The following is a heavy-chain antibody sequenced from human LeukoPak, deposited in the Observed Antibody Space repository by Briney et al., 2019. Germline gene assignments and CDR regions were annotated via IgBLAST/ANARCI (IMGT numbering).Heavy chain of an antibody. D-gene: IGHD3-16*01. Sequence: SETLSLTCSVSGGSISTSPYYWGWIRQPPRKGLEWIGDIYYSGNTYYNPSLKSRVTISVDTSKNQVSLRLSFVTAADTAVYYCARHLATDGGRSLDYWGQGTLVTVSS. CDR2: IYYSGNT. J-gene: IGHJ4*02. V-gene: IGHV4-39*01. CDR1: GGSISTSPYY. CDR3: ARHLATDGGRSLDY.